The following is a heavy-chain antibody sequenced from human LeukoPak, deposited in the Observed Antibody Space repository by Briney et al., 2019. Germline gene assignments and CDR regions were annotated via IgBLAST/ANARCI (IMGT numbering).Heavy chain of an antibody. CDR1: GFTFSSYS. D-gene: IGHD3-22*01. J-gene: IGHJ6*03. CDR3: ARAPPGYYDSSGLTYYYYYMDV. CDR2: ISSSSSTI. V-gene: IGHV3-48*04. Sequence: PGGSLRHSCAASGFTFSSYSMNWVRQAPGKGLEWLSYISSSSSTIYYADSVRGRSTISRDNAKNSLYLQMNSLRAEDTAVYYCARAPPGYYDSSGLTYYYYYMDVWGKGTTVTVSS.